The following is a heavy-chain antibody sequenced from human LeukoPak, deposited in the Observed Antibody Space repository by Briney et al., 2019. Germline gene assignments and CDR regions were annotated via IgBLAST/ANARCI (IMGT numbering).Heavy chain of an antibody. J-gene: IGHJ4*02. Sequence: GGSLRLSCAASGFIFSSYAMTWVRQAPGKGLEWVSAISDSSAGTYYADSMRGRFTISRDNSKSTLYLQMNSLRAEDTAVYYCAKVRSTYVAGNFDYWGQGTLVTVSS. V-gene: IGHV3-23*01. CDR3: AKVRSTYVAGNFDY. D-gene: IGHD6-19*01. CDR1: GFIFSSYA. CDR2: ISDSSAGT.